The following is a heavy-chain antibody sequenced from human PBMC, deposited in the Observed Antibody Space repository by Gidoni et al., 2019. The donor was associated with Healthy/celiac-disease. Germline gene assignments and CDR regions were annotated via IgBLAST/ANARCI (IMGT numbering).Heavy chain of an antibody. CDR3: ARGFDFWSGPPYYYGMDV. D-gene: IGHD3-3*01. CDR1: GGSFSGYY. J-gene: IGHJ6*02. V-gene: IGHV4-34*01. Sequence: QVQLQQWGAGLLKPSETLSLTCAVYGGSFSGYYWSWIRQPPGKGLEWIGEINHSGSTNYNPSLKSRVTISVDTSKNQFSLKLSSVTAADTAVYYCARGFDFWSGPPYYYGMDVWGQGTTVTVSS. CDR2: INHSGST.